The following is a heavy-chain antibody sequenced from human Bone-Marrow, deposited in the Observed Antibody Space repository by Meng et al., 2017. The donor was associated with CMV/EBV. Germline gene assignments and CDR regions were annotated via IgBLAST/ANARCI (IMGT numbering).Heavy chain of an antibody. CDR3: ARERGYCSSTSCYSEGFDY. Sequence: GGSLRLSCAASGFTFSSYGMHWVRQAPGKGLEWVAVIWYDGSNKYYADSVKGRFTISRDNSKNTLYLQMNSLRAEDTAVYYCARERGYCSSTSCYSEGFDYWGQGTLVTVSS. D-gene: IGHD2-2*01. CDR2: IWYDGSNK. CDR1: GFTFSSYG. J-gene: IGHJ4*02. V-gene: IGHV3-33*01.